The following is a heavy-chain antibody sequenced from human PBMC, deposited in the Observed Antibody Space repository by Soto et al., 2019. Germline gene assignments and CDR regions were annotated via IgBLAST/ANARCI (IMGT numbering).Heavy chain of an antibody. CDR3: ARHFFHLRDSYNYGGVDY. Sequence: SETLSLTCTVSGGSISSSSYYWGWIRQPPGKGLEWIGSIYYSGSTYYNPSLKSRVTISVDTSKNQFSLKLSSVTAADTAVYYCARHFFHLRDSYNYGGVDYWGQGTLVTVS. D-gene: IGHD5-18*01. V-gene: IGHV4-39*01. J-gene: IGHJ4*02. CDR1: GGSISSSSYY. CDR2: IYYSGST.